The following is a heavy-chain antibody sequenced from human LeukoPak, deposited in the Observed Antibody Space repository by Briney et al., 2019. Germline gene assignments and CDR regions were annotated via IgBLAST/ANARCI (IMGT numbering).Heavy chain of an antibody. CDR2: ISAYNGNT. Sequence: ASVKVSCKASGYTFTSYGISWVRQAPGQGLEWMGWISAYNGNTNYAQKLQGRVTMTTDTSTSTAYMELRSLRSDDTAVYYCASKSGGWYRGAFDIWGQGTMVIVSS. CDR1: GYTFTSYG. V-gene: IGHV1-18*01. CDR3: ASKSGGWYRGAFDI. J-gene: IGHJ3*02. D-gene: IGHD6-19*01.